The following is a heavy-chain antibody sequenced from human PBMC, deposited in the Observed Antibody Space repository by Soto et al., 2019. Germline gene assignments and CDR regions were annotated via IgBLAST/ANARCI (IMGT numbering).Heavy chain of an antibody. J-gene: IGHJ3*02. Sequence: HPGGSLRLSCAASGFTVSSNYMSWVRRAPGKGLEWVSVIYSGGSTYYADSVKGRFTISRHNSKNTLYLQMNSLRAEDTAVYYCARGRGYCTNGVCYSDPVAFDIWGQGTMVTVSS. CDR2: IYSGGST. CDR3: ARGRGYCTNGVCYSDPVAFDI. D-gene: IGHD2-8*01. V-gene: IGHV3-53*04. CDR1: GFTVSSNY.